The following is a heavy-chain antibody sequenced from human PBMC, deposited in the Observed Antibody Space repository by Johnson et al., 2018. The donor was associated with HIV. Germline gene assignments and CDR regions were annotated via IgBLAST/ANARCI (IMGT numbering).Heavy chain of an antibody. V-gene: IGHV3-74*02. CDR1: GFTLSSYW. D-gene: IGHD2-21*01. CDR3: ARGGPFHAFDI. J-gene: IGHJ3*02. Sequence: MLLVESGGGLVQPGGSLRVSCAASGFTLSSYWMHWVRQAPGKGLVWVSRINPDGSSTNYADSVKGRFTISRDNAKNTLYLQMTSLRAEDTAMYFCARGGPFHAFDIWGHGTTVTVSS. CDR2: INPDGSST.